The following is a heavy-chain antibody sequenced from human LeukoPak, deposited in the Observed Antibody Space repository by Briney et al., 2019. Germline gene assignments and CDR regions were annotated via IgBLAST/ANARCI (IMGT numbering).Heavy chain of an antibody. CDR1: GFTFSSYSMN. V-gene: IGHV4-39*01. CDR3: ARRRSGSYYEYSD. J-gene: IGHJ4*02. CDR2: IYYSGST. D-gene: IGHD1-26*01. Sequence: PGGSLRLSCAASGFTFSSYSMNWVRQAPGKGLEWIGSIYYSGSTYYNPSLKSRVTISVDTSKNQFSLKLSSVTAADTAVYHCARRRSGSYYEYSDWGQGTLVTVSS.